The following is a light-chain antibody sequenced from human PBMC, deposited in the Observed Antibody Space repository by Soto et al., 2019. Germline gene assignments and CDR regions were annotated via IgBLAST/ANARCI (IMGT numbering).Light chain of an antibody. CDR1: SSDVGSYNL. CDR2: EGS. V-gene: IGLV2-23*01. J-gene: IGLJ1*01. Sequence: SVLTQPPSVSGSPGQSITISCPGTSSDVGSYNLVSWYQQHPGKAPELMIYEGSKRPSGVSNRFSGSKSGNTASLTISGLQAEDEADYYCCSYAGSSTYVFGTGTKVTVL. CDR3: CSYAGSSTYV.